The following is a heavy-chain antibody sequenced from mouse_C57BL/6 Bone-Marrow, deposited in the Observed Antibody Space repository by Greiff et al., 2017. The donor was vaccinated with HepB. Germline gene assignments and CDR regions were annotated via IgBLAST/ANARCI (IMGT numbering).Heavy chain of an antibody. D-gene: IGHD2-10*01. CDR3: AREGAYFQAWFAY. Sequence: EVQLQQSGPELVKPGDSVKISCKASGYSFTGYFMNWVMQSHGKSLEWIGRINPYNGDTFYNQKLKGKATLTVDKSSSTAHMELRSLTSEDSAVYYCAREGAYFQAWFAYWGQGTLVTVSA. CDR2: INPYNGDT. V-gene: IGHV1-20*01. J-gene: IGHJ3*01. CDR1: GYSFTGYF.